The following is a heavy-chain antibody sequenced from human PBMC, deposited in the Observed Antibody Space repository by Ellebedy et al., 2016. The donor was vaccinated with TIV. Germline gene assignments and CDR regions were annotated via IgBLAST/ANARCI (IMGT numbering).Heavy chain of an antibody. V-gene: IGHV3-74*01. CDR1: GFTFSSYW. D-gene: IGHD5-24*01. CDR3: ARSRDGDNFIGDY. Sequence: PGGSLRLSCAASGFTFSSYWMHWVRQAPGKGLVWVSRINSDGSSTSYADSVKGRFIISRDNAKNTLYLQMNSLRAEETAVYYCARSRDGDNFIGDYWGQGTLVTVSS. CDR2: INSDGSST. J-gene: IGHJ4*02.